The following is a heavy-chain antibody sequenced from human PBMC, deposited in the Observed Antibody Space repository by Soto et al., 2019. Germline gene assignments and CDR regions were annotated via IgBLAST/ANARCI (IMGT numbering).Heavy chain of an antibody. D-gene: IGHD3-16*01. J-gene: IGHJ4*02. V-gene: IGHV4-59*03. CDR2: VHESGST. CDR1: CDAISNYY. CDR3: ARGTRALITSFGAY. Sequence: NPSETLSLTCSVSCDAISNYYWSWIRQTPGRGLEWIGCVHESGSTDYNPSLRGRVIISLHTSKSQFSLSLRSATAADTATYYCARGTRALITSFGAYWGQGTPVTLSS.